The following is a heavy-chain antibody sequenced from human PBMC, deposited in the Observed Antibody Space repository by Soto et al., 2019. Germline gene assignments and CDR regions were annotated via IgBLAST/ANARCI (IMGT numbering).Heavy chain of an antibody. CDR2: IKSKTDGGTT. Sequence: PGGSLRLSCAASGFTFSNAWMSWVRQAPGKGLEWVGRIKSKTDGGTTDYAAPVKGRFTISRDDSKNTLYLQMNSLKTEDTAVYYCTTTLPATAYYYYGMDVWGQGTTVTVSS. J-gene: IGHJ6*02. CDR1: GFTFSNAW. D-gene: IGHD6-25*01. CDR3: TTTLPATAYYYYGMDV. V-gene: IGHV3-15*01.